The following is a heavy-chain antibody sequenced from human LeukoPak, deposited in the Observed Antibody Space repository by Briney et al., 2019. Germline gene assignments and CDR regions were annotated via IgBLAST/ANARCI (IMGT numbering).Heavy chain of an antibody. Sequence: SGPTLVKPTQTLTLTCTFSGFSLSTSGVGVGWIRQPPGKALEWLALIYWDDDKRYNPSLKSRLTITKDTSKNQVVLTMANMDPANTATYYCARGNHHVFSGNYSPLFAHWGQGTPVTVSS. CDR3: ARGNHHVFSGNYSPLFAH. J-gene: IGHJ5*02. D-gene: IGHD3-22*01. CDR2: IYWDDDK. V-gene: IGHV2-5*02. CDR1: GFSLSTSGVG.